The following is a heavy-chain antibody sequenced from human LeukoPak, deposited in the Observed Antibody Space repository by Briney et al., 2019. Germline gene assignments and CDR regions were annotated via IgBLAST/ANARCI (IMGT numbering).Heavy chain of an antibody. D-gene: IGHD5-12*01. CDR2: ISDSVAST. J-gene: IGHJ4*02. CDR1: GFTFSSYA. CDR3: AKGGYSGYDSDY. Sequence: GSLRLSCAASGFTFSSYAMSWVRQAPGKGLECVSAISDSVASTYYADSVKGRFTISRDNSKNTLYLQMNSLRGDDTAVYYCAKGGYSGYDSDYWGQGTLVTVSS. V-gene: IGHV3-23*01.